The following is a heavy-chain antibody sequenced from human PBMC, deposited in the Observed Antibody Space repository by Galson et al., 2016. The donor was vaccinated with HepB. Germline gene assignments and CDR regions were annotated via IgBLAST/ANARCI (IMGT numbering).Heavy chain of an antibody. Sequence: SLRLSCAASGFTFSSYAMSWVRQAPEKGLEWVSAVSGSGGRTYYTDSVKGRFTISRDNPKNTLYLQMNSLRAEDTAVYYCAKIPGVVTAISLAWSPWGPSWFDPWGQGTLVTVSS. J-gene: IGHJ5*02. CDR1: GFTFSSYA. D-gene: IGHD2-21*02. CDR2: VSGSGGRT. V-gene: IGHV3-23*01. CDR3: AKIPGVVTAISLAWSPWGPSWFDP.